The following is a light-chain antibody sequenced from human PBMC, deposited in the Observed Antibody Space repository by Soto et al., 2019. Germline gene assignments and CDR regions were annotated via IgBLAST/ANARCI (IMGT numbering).Light chain of an antibody. CDR3: KQSYRTPT. CDR2: GAS. CDR1: QSISGS. J-gene: IGKJ5*01. Sequence: DIQMTPSPSYLSASVRDRVPTTGRASQSISGSLNWYQQKPGKAPKLLIYGASTLQSGVPSRFSGSGSGTDYTLSLRSLQPEEFATDYCKQSYRTPTVGKWARLEI. V-gene: IGKV1-39*01.